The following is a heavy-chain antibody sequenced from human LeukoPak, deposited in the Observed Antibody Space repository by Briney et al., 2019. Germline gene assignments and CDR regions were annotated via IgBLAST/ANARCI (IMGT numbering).Heavy chain of an antibody. CDR2: ISWNSGSI. V-gene: IGHV3-9*01. CDR1: GFTFDDYA. D-gene: IGHD3-10*02. CDR3: AKDSSYVYYYGMDV. Sequence: GRSLRLSCAASGFTFDDYAMHWVRQAPGKGLEWVSGISWNSGSIGYADSVKGRFTISRDNAKNSLYLQMNSLRAEDTALYYCAKDSSYVYYYGMDVRGQGTTVTVSS. J-gene: IGHJ6*02.